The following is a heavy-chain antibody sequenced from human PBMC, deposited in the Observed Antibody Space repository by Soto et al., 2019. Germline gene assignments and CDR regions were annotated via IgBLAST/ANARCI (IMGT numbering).Heavy chain of an antibody. D-gene: IGHD3-3*01. CDR1: GFTFTSSA. J-gene: IGHJ5*02. CDR2: IVVGSGNT. V-gene: IGHV1-58*01. CDR3: AAQPHDFWSGYYSPFPLT. Sequence: SVKVSCKASGFTFTSSAVQWVRQARGQRLEWIGWIVVGSGNTNYAQKFQERVTITRDMSTSTAYMELSSLRSEDTAVYYCAAQPHDFWSGYYSPFPLTWGQGTLVTVSS.